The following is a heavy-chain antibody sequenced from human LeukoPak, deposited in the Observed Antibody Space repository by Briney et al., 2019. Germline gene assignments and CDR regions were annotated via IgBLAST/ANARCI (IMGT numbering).Heavy chain of an antibody. V-gene: IGHV3-7*03. CDR3: ARIGSETYHDAFDL. Sequence: PGGSLRLSCAASGFTFRNYCLGWVRQAPGKGLEWVANIIQDGSQKYHVDSVKGRHSISRDNAKNSLYLQMNSLGAEDTAMYYCARIGSETYHDAFDLWGQGTMVTVFS. D-gene: IGHD3-10*01. CDR1: GFTFRNYC. CDR2: IIQDGSQK. J-gene: IGHJ3*01.